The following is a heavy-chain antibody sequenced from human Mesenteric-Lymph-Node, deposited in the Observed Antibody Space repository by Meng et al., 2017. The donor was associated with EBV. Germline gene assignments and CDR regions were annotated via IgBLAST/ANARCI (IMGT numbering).Heavy chain of an antibody. Sequence: EVKLLGSGGGLVQPGGSLRLSCAASGFTFSSQAMYWVRQAPGKGLEWVSGIYQSGSSAYYADSVKGRFTVSRDNSKNMLYLQMNSLRAEDTAIYYCAKNSGLDYWGQGTLVTVSS. J-gene: IGHJ4*02. CDR3: AKNSGLDY. V-gene: IGHV3-23*05. CDR1: GFTFSSQA. CDR2: IYQSGSSA.